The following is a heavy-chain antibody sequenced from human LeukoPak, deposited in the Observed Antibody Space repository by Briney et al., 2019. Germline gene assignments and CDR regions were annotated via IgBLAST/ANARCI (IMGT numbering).Heavy chain of an antibody. D-gene: IGHD3-22*01. V-gene: IGHV3-23*01. Sequence: PGGSLRLSCAASGFTFSSYAMSWVRQAPGKGLEWVSAISGSGGSTYYADSVKGRFTISRDNSKNTLYLQMNSLRAEDTAVYYCATNEGVISSGYYYVATFDYWGQGTLVTVSS. CDR3: ATNEGVISSGYYYVATFDY. CDR2: ISGSGGST. CDR1: GFTFSSYA. J-gene: IGHJ4*02.